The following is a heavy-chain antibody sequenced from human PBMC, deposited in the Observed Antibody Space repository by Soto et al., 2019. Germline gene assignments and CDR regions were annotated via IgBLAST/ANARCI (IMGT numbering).Heavy chain of an antibody. Sequence: SVKVACKASGGTYSSYPSSRLLQAPGQGLEWMGGIIPIFGTANYAQKFQGRVTITADESTSTAYMELSSLRSEDTAVYYCARSSRSSSGPYFYYGMDVWGQGTTGTVSS. CDR1: GGTYSSYP. CDR3: ARSSRSSSGPYFYYGMDV. J-gene: IGHJ6*02. CDR2: IIPIFGTA. V-gene: IGHV1-69*13. D-gene: IGHD6-6*01.